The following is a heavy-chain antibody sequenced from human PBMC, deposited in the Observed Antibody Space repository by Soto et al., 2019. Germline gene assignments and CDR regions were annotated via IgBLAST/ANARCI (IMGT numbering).Heavy chain of an antibody. V-gene: IGHV3-7*03. CDR3: ARDENLVRGVPFDS. CDR2: IKEDGAEK. D-gene: IGHD3-10*01. CDR1: GFAFSNSW. J-gene: IGHJ4*02. Sequence: PGGSLRLSCAASGFAFSNSWMTWVRQAPGKVLEWVANIKEDGAEKYYVDSVKGRFTISRDNAKNSLYLQMTGLRVDDTAVYFCARDENLVRGVPFDSWGPGTLVTVSS.